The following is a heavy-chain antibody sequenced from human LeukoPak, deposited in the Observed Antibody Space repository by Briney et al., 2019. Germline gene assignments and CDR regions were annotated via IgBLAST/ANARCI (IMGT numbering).Heavy chain of an antibody. D-gene: IGHD3-22*01. CDR1: GGSISSYY. V-gene: IGHV4-59*08. CDR3: ARLDYYDSSRFDY. J-gene: IGHJ4*02. CDR2: IYYSGST. Sequence: PSETLSLTCTVSGGSISSYYWSWIRQPPGKGLEWIGYIYYSGSTNYNPSLKSRVTISVDTSKNQFSLKLSSVTAADTAVYYCARLDYYDSSRFDYWGRGTLVTVSS.